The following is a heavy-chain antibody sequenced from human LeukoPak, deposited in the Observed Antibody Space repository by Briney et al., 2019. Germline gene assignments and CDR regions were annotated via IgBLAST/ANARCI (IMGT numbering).Heavy chain of an antibody. CDR2: ISSSTSYI. J-gene: IGHJ4*02. Sequence: PGGSLRLSCAASGFTFSSYSMNWIRQAPGKGLEWVSSISSSTSYIYYADSVKGRFTISKDNAKNSLYLQMNSLRAEDTAVYYCARAGGSTVSHSDYWGQGALVTVSS. CDR1: GFTFSSYS. D-gene: IGHD4-17*01. CDR3: ARAGGSTVSHSDY. V-gene: IGHV3-21*01.